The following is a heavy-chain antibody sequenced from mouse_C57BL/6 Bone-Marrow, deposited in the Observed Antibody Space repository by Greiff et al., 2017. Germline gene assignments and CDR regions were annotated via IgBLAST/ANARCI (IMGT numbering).Heavy chain of an antibody. CDR1: GFNIKDDS. D-gene: IGHD2-10*02. J-gene: IGHJ2*01. V-gene: IGHV14-4*01. CDR2: IDPENGDT. CDR3: TTYGNLCYFDY. Sequence: EVMLVESGAELVRPGASVKLSCTASGFNIKDDSMHWVKQRPEQGLEWIGWIDPENGDTKYASKFQGKATITADLSSNTAYLQLSSLTSEDTAVYYCTTYGNLCYFDYWGQGTTLTVSA.